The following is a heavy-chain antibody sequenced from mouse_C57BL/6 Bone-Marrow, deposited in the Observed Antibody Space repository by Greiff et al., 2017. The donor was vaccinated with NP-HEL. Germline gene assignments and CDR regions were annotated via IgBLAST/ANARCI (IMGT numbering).Heavy chain of an antibody. CDR2: IRNKANGYTT. CDR3: ARSIYYDDADVPFYARDY. CDR1: GFTFTDYY. V-gene: IGHV7-3*01. D-gene: IGHD2-4*01. Sequence: EVLLVESGGGLVQPGGSLSLSCAASGFTFTDYYMSWVRQPPGKALEWLVFIRNKANGYTTEYSASVKGRFTISRATSQRILYLQMHALRADDSATYYYARSIYYDDADVPFYARDYWGQGTSVTVSS. J-gene: IGHJ4*01.